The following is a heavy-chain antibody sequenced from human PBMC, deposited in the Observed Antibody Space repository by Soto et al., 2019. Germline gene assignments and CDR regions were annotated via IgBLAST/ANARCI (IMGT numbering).Heavy chain of an antibody. CDR1: GFSFSNYW. CDR2: INSDGSST. Sequence: GGSLRLSCAASGFSFSNYWMHWVRQVPGKGLVWVSRINSDGSSTSYADSVTGRFTISRDNATNRLILQMNSLRAKDTAVYYCARDPAPSGWYVYWGKGSLVSVSS. CDR3: ARDPAPSGWYVY. J-gene: IGHJ4*02. D-gene: IGHD6-19*01. V-gene: IGHV3-74*01.